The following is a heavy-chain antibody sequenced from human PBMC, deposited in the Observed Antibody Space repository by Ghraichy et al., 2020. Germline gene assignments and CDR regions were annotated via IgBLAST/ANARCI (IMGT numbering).Heavy chain of an antibody. D-gene: IGHD3-10*01. CDR1: GFSFSTYD. Sequence: LSLTCAASGFSFSTYDMHWVRQATGKGLEWVSAIGTTGDTYYAGSVKGRFTISRENAKNSLYLQMNSLRAGDTAVYYCARNYGSGRHYYYGMDVWGQGTTVTVSS. V-gene: IGHV3-13*01. CDR3: ARNYGSGRHYYYGMDV. J-gene: IGHJ6*02. CDR2: IGTTGDT.